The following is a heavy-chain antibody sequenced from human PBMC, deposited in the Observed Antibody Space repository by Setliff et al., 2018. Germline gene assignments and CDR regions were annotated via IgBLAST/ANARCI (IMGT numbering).Heavy chain of an antibody. J-gene: IGHJ5*02. D-gene: IGHD4-17*01. Sequence: LRLSCAASGFSFRSYWMAWVRQAPGKGLEWVGRIKSKGEAETANYGVPVKGRFTISRDDSTNTIYLQMNRLNIEDTGFYYCATGPRDSRDYMNWLDPWGPGTLVTVS. CDR3: ATGPRDSRDYMNWLDP. CDR2: IKSKGEAETA. CDR1: GFSFRSYW. V-gene: IGHV3-15*01.